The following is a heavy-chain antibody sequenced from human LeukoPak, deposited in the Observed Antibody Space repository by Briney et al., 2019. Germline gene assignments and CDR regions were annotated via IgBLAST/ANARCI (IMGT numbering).Heavy chain of an antibody. CDR1: GFTFSNYA. D-gene: IGHD6-13*01. CDR2: ISSNGGST. CDR3: AREWVEYSNTWSHFDY. Sequence: GGSLRLSCVASGFTFSNYAMHWVRQAPGKGLEYVSAISSNGGSTYYANSVKGRFTISRDNSKNTLYLQMGSLRAEDMAVYYCAREWVEYSNTWSHFDYWGQGTLVTVSS. V-gene: IGHV3-64*01. J-gene: IGHJ4*02.